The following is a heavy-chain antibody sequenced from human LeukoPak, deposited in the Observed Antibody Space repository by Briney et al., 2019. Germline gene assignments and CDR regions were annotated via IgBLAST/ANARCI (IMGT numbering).Heavy chain of an antibody. CDR1: GGSISSGSYY. V-gene: IGHV4-61*02. J-gene: IGHJ5*02. D-gene: IGHD2-2*01. Sequence: SQTLSLTCTVSGGSISSGSYYWSWIRQPAGKGLEWIGRIYTSGSTNYNPSLKSRVTISVDTSKNQFSLKLSSVTAADTAVYYCARHKIVVVETNWFDPWGQGTLVTVSS. CDR3: ARHKIVVVETNWFDP. CDR2: IYTSGST.